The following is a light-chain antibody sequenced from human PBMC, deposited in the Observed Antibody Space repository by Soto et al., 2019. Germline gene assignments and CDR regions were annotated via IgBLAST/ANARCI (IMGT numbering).Light chain of an antibody. V-gene: IGLV1-40*01. CDR2: VNS. J-gene: IGLJ2*01. Sequence: QSVLTQPPSLSGAPGQRVTISCTGTSSNIGAGYDVHWYQQLPGTAPKLLIYVNSNRPSGVPDRFSGSKSGTSASLAITGLQAEDEADYYCQSYDSSLTAHVVFGGGTKLTVL. CDR1: SSNIGAGYD. CDR3: QSYDSSLTAHVV.